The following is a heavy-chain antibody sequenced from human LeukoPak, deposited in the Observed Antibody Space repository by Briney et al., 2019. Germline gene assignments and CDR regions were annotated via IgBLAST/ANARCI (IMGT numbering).Heavy chain of an antibody. Sequence: TGGSLRLSCAASGFTFSSYSMNWVRQAPGKGLEWVSSISSSSSYIYYADSVKGRFTISRDNAKNSLYLQMNSLRAEDTAVYYCAREGNYYDSSGYYIGGAFDIWGQGTMVTVSS. CDR1: GFTFSSYS. J-gene: IGHJ3*02. D-gene: IGHD3-22*01. V-gene: IGHV3-21*01. CDR3: AREGNYYDSSGYYIGGAFDI. CDR2: ISSSSSYI.